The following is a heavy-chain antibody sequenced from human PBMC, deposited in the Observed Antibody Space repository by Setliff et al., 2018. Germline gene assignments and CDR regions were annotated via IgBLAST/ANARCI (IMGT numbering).Heavy chain of an antibody. CDR3: ARAAREVVVPPSQKRNDY. J-gene: IGHJ4*02. D-gene: IGHD2-2*01. CDR2: ISASNGNT. CDR1: GYTFTNYG. Sequence: ASVKVSCKASGYTFTNYGISWVRQAPGQGLEWMGWISASNGNTNSAQKLQGRVTMTTDTSTSTAYMELRSLRSDDTAVYYCARAAREVVVPPSQKRNDYWGQGTLVTVSS. V-gene: IGHV1-18*01.